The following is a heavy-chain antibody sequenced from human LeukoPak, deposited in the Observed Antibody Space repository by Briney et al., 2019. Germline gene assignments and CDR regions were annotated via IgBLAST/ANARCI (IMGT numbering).Heavy chain of an antibody. Sequence: ASVKVSCKASGGTFSSYAISWVRQAPGQGLEWMGIINPSGGSTSYAQKFQGRVTMTRDTSTSTVYMELSSLRSEDTAVYYCARAATPYSSSIIGGPFDPWGQGTLVTVSS. CDR1: GGTFSSYA. D-gene: IGHD6-6*01. J-gene: IGHJ5*02. CDR3: ARAATPYSSSIIGGPFDP. CDR2: INPSGGST. V-gene: IGHV1-46*03.